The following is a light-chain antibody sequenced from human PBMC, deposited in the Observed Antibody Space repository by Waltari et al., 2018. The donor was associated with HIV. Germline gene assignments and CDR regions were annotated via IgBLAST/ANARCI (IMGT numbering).Light chain of an antibody. J-gene: IGKJ3*01. V-gene: IGKV3-11*01. CDR1: QSISSY. Sequence: EIVLTQSPATLSLSPGERATLSCRASQSISSYLAWYQHKPGQSPRLLIYDASNRATGIPARFSGSGSGTDFTLTISCLEPEDFAVYYCQQRSNWPPVTFGPGTKVDIK. CDR3: QQRSNWPPVT. CDR2: DAS.